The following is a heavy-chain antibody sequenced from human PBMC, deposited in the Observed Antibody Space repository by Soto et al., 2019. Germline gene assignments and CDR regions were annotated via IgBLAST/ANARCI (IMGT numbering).Heavy chain of an antibody. CDR2: ISYDGSNK. Sequence: PGGSLRLSCAACGFTFSSYGMHWVRQAPGKGLEWVAVISYDGSNKYYADSVKGRFTISRDNSKNTLYLQMNSLRAEDTAVYYCAKDADTGIVGASNDAFDIWGQGTMVTVSS. V-gene: IGHV3-30*18. CDR3: AKDADTGIVGASNDAFDI. J-gene: IGHJ3*02. D-gene: IGHD1-26*01. CDR1: GFTFSSYG.